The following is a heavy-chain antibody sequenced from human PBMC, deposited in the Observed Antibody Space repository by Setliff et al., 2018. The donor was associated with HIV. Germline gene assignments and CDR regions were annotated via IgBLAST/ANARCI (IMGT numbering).Heavy chain of an antibody. D-gene: IGHD3-22*01. CDR2: IYIYNSGST. J-gene: IGHJ4*02. CDR1: GGSMSTYY. V-gene: IGHV4-59*08. CDR3: ASLFHDTSAPWLYYFDH. Sequence: SETLSLTCTVSGGSMSTYYWSWIRQPPGKGLEWIGYIYIYNSGSTNYNPSLTSRVTISVDTSRNQFSLNLSSVTAADTAVYYCASLFHDTSAPWLYYFDHWGQGTLVTVSS.